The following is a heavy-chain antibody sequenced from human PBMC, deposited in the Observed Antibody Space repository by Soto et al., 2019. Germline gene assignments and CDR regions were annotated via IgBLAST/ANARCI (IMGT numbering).Heavy chain of an antibody. V-gene: IGHV4-38-2*02. CDR2: IYQSGST. Sequence: SETLSLTCPVSGYSISIGNYWGWIRQPPGKRLEWIGSIYQSGSTYYNPSLRSRATISVDTSKNQFSLKLSSVTAADTAVYYCARVLGASLYYFDCWGQGILVTVSS. CDR3: ARVLGASLYYFDC. J-gene: IGHJ4*02. D-gene: IGHD1-26*01. CDR1: GYSISIGNY.